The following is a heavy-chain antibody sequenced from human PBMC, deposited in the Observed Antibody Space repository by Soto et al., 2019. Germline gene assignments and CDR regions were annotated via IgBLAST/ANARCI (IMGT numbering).Heavy chain of an antibody. Sequence: WWSLRLSCSASVFTFSSYAMSWFRQAPGKGLEWVSAISGSGGSTYYADSVKGRFTISRDNSKNTLYLQMNSLRAEDTAVYYCAMGEYCSSTSCYRYYYYYGMDVWGQGTTVTVSS. CDR1: VFTFSSYA. V-gene: IGHV3-23*01. J-gene: IGHJ6*02. CDR2: ISGSGGST. CDR3: AMGEYCSSTSCYRYYYYYGMDV. D-gene: IGHD2-2*02.